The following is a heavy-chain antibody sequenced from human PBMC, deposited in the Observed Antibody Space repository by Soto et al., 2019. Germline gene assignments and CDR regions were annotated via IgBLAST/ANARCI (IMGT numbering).Heavy chain of an antibody. J-gene: IGHJ6*02. CDR3: ARDRLRKSHGMDV. CDR2: IYYSGST. Sequence: QVQLQESGPGLVKPSETLSLTCTVSGGSISSYYWSWIRQPPGKGLEWIGYIYYSGSTNYNPSLTSRVTISVDTAKNQFSLKLSSVTAADTAVYYCARDRLRKSHGMDVWGQGTTVTVSS. CDR1: GGSISSYY. D-gene: IGHD2-15*01. V-gene: IGHV4-59*01.